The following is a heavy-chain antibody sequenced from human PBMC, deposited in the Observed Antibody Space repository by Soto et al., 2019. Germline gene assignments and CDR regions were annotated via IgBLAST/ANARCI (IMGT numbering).Heavy chain of an antibody. CDR3: ARDFAGRGPFDP. D-gene: IGHD3-3*01. CDR2: VYHTGTT. V-gene: IGHV4-59*01. J-gene: IGHJ5*01. CDR1: NVSITSSY. Sequence: SETLSLTCSVSNVSITSSYWNWIRQSPGKGLEWIGFVYHTGTTKYNPSLKGRVTMSIDTSRNEFSLRLTSVTTADTAFYFCARDFAGRGPFDPWGPGAQVTVSS.